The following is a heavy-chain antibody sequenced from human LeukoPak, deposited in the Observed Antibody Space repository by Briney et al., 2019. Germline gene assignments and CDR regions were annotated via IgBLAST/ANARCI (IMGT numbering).Heavy chain of an antibody. V-gene: IGHV3-23*01. CDR2: ISGSGGST. J-gene: IGHJ5*02. CDR1: GFTFSSYA. D-gene: IGHD3-3*01. Sequence: TGGSLRLSCAASGFTFSSYAMSWVRQAPGKGLEWVSAISGSGGSTYYADSVKGRFTIPRDNSKNTLYLQMNSLRAEDTAVYYCAKDRSGYYDFWSGYPSNWFDPWGQGTLVTVSS. CDR3: AKDRSGYYDFWSGYPSNWFDP.